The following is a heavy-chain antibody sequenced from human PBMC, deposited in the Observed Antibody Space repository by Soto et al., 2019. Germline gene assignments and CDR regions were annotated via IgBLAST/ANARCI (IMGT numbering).Heavy chain of an antibody. CDR2: INHSGST. J-gene: IGHJ4*02. Sequence: PSETLSLTCAVYGGSFSGYYWSWIRQPPGKGLEWIGEINHSGSTNYNPSLKSRVTISVDTSKNQFSLKLSSVTAADTAVYYCARDGGKAANFGVNYWGQGTLVAVSS. CDR3: ARDGGKAANFGVNY. CDR1: GGSFSGYY. V-gene: IGHV4-34*01. D-gene: IGHD3-10*01.